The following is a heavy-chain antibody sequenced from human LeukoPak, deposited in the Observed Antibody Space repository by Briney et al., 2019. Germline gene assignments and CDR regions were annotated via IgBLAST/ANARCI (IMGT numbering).Heavy chain of an antibody. Sequence: GGSLRLSCAASGFTFSSYWMSWVRQAPGKGLEWVANIKQDGSEKYYVDSVKGRFTISRDNAKNSLYLQMNSLRAEDTAVYYCARTRWLQLYYFDYWGQGTLVTVS. CDR1: GFTFSSYW. D-gene: IGHD5-24*01. J-gene: IGHJ4*02. CDR2: IKQDGSEK. V-gene: IGHV3-7*01. CDR3: ARTRWLQLYYFDY.